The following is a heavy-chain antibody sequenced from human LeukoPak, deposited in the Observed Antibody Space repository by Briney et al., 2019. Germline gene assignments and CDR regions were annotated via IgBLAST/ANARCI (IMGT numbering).Heavy chain of an antibody. CDR1: GFTFGDYA. J-gene: IGHJ4*02. CDR2: IRSQAYGVTT. V-gene: IGHV3-49*04. D-gene: IGHD2-15*01. CDR3: VGRGETYCRGGGSYFFDC. Sequence: GGSLRLSCTASGFTFGDYAMSWVRQAPGKGLEWLGVIRSQAYGVTTQYAASVKGRFTISRDDSKSIAYLQMNSLKNEDTAVHLCVGRGETYCRGGGSYFFDCWGRGTVAPAPS.